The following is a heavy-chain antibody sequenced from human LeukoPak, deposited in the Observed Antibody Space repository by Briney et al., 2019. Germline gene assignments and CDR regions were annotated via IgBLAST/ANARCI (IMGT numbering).Heavy chain of an antibody. CDR3: ARGSVWNYDLYFDY. D-gene: IGHD1-7*01. CDR2: INWNGGST. V-gene: IGHV3-20*04. Sequence: GGSLRLSCAASGFTFDDYGMSWVRQAPGKGLEWVSGINWNGGSTGYADSVKGRFTISRDNAKNSLYLQMNSLRAEDTALYYCARGSVWNYDLYFDYWGQGTLVTVSS. J-gene: IGHJ4*02. CDR1: GFTFDDYG.